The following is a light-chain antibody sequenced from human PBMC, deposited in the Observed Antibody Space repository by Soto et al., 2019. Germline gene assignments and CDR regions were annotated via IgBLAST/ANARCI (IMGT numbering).Light chain of an antibody. CDR2: SGY. Sequence: FAVTQSPDTLSLSPGETATLSCRASQSVSSSVAWYQHKPGQSPRLVVYSGYKRSPGIPARFSGSGSGTDFTLTISSLESDDFAIYYCQQRYSWLRVFGPGTKVEVK. CDR3: QQRYSWLRV. V-gene: IGKV3-11*01. CDR1: QSVSSS. J-gene: IGKJ1*01.